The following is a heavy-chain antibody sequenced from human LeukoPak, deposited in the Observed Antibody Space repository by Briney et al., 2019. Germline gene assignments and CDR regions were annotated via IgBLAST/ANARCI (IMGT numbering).Heavy chain of an antibody. CDR2: INHSGST. J-gene: IGHJ2*01. CDR3: ARGRYCSSTSCPGRYFGL. V-gene: IGHV4-34*01. CDR1: GGSFSGYY. Sequence: SETLSLTCAVYGGSFSGYYWSWIRQPPGKGLEWIGEINHSGSTNYNPSLKSRVTISVDTSKNQFSLKLSSVTAADTAVYYCARGRYCSSTSCPGRYFGLWGRGTLVTVSS. D-gene: IGHD2-2*01.